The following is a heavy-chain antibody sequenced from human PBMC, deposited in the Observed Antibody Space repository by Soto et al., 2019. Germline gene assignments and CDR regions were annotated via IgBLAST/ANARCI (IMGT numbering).Heavy chain of an antibody. J-gene: IGHJ5*02. Sequence: QVQLVQSGAEVKKPGASVKVSCKASGYTFTTHGISWVRQVPGQGLEWMGWVRGDNGHTNYAQSLQGRVTMTTDTSTNTAYMELRSLISDDTAVYYCARDLGYCRSGPCYRVWFDPWGQGTLVTVSS. CDR1: GYTFTTHG. CDR3: ARDLGYCRSGPCYRVWFDP. CDR2: VRGDNGHT. V-gene: IGHV1-18*01. D-gene: IGHD2-2*01.